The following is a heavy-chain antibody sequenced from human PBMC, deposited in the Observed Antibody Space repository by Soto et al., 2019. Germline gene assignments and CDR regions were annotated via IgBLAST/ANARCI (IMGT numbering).Heavy chain of an antibody. Sequence: PSETLSLTCSVSGASITSTSSYWGWIRQPPGKGLEWIAIIYYRGNTYYNPSLRSRLTISVDTSQNQFSLKLSSVTAADTAVYYCARGLVLRYFDWLLRPFDYWGQGTLVTVSS. CDR2: IYYRGNT. J-gene: IGHJ4*02. D-gene: IGHD3-9*01. CDR3: ARGLVLRYFDWLLRPFDY. CDR1: GASITSTSSY. V-gene: IGHV4-39*07.